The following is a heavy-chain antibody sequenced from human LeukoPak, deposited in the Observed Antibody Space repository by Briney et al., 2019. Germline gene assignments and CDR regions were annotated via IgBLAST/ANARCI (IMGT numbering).Heavy chain of an antibody. CDR1: GFTFSSYA. V-gene: IGHV3-23*01. Sequence: GGSQRLSCAPSGFTFSSYAMSWVRQAPGKGREWVSAISGSGCSTYYADSVKGRFTISRDNSKNTLYLQMNSLRAEDTAVYYCAKILLWFGELYDYWGQGTLVTVSS. CDR2: ISGSGCST. D-gene: IGHD3-10*01. J-gene: IGHJ4*02. CDR3: AKILLWFGELYDY.